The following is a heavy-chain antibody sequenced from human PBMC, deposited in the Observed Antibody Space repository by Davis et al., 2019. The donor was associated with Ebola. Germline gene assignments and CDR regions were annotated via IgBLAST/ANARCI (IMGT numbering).Heavy chain of an antibody. CDR1: GYTFTNYY. Sequence: ASVKVSCKAFGYTFTNYYLHWVRQAPGQGFEWMGVINPSAGYTNYAQKFQGRVTIPRDTSTSTVYMEVRRLRSEDTAVYSCARDGPDYYGLDVWGQGTAVTVSS. V-gene: IGHV1-46*01. CDR2: INPSAGYT. J-gene: IGHJ6*02. CDR3: ARDGPDYYGLDV.